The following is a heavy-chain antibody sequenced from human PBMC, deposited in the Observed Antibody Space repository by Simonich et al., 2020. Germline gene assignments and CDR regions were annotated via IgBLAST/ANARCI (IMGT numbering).Heavy chain of an antibody. CDR3: ARASRGTWWYYYFDY. D-gene: IGHD2-15*01. Sequence: QVQLVQSGAEVKKPGASVKVSCKASGYTFTSYGISWGRRAPGQGLEWMGWDSANNGNTNYAQKLQGRVTMTTDTSTSTAYMELRSLRSDDTAVYYCARASRGTWWYYYFDYWGQGTLVTVSS. CDR1: GYTFTSYG. V-gene: IGHV1-18*01. J-gene: IGHJ4*02. CDR2: DSANNGNT.